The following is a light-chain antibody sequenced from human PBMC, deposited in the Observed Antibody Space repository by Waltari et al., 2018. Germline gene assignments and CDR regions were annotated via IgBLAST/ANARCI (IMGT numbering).Light chain of an antibody. Sequence: SSDLTQDPAVSVALGQTVRITCQGDSLRRYSASWYQQRPGQAPILVLLGQNDRPSGIPDRFSGSTSGNTASLTITGAQAEDEADYYCHSRDTSSTRFFGGGTRLTV. V-gene: IGLV3-19*01. J-gene: IGLJ2*01. CDR3: HSRDTSSTRF. CDR1: SLRRYS. CDR2: GQN.